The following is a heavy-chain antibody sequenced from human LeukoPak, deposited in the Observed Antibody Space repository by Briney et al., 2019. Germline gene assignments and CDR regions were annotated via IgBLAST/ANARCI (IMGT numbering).Heavy chain of an antibody. D-gene: IGHD5-24*01. CDR1: GFTFSSYN. CDR2: ITSNGGST. CDR3: ARSNNGHSDS. Sequence: GGSLRLSCAASGFTFSSYNMHWVRQAPGKGLEYVSAITSNGGSTYYANSVKGRFTISRDNSKNTLYLQMGSLGAEDMAVYYCARSNNGHSDSWGQGTLVTVSS. V-gene: IGHV3-64*01. J-gene: IGHJ4*02.